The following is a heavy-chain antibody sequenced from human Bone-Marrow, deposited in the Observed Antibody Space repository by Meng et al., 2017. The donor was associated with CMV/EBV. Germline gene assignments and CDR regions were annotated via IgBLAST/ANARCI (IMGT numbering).Heavy chain of an antibody. CDR3: AYRLPGSSSRNWFDP. V-gene: IGHV2-5*01. CDR2: ISWNDDK. J-gene: IGHJ5*02. D-gene: IGHD2-2*01. Sequence: SGPTLVKPTQTLTLTCTFSGFSLSTSGVGVGWIRQPPGKALEWLVLISWNDDKRYSPSLKSRLTITKDTSKNQVDLTMTNIDPVDTATYYCAYRLPGSSSRNWFDPWGQGTLVTVSS. CDR1: GFSLSTSGVG.